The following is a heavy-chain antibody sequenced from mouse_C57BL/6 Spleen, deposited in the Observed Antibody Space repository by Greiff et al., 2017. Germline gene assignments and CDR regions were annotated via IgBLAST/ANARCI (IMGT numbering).Heavy chain of an antibody. CDR3: AREITTVGRYFDV. J-gene: IGHJ1*01. CDR1: GFTFSDYY. D-gene: IGHD1-1*01. CDR2: INYDGSST. Sequence: EVKLVESEGGLVQPGSSMKLSCTASGFTFSDYYMAWVRQVPEKGLEWVANINYDGSSTYYLDSLKSRFIISRDNAKNILYLQMSSLKSEDTATYYCAREITTVGRYFDVWGSGTTVTVSS. V-gene: IGHV5-16*01.